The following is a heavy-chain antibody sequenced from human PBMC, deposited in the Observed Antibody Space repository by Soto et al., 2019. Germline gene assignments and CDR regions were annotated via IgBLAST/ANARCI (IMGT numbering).Heavy chain of an antibody. J-gene: IGHJ3*02. CDR3: ASFIISGVAFDI. Sequence: EVQLVESGGGLVQPGGSLRLSCAASGFTFSSDWMSWVRQAPGKGLEWVANIKQDGSEKYYVDSVKGRFTISRDNAKNSLYLQMNSLRAEDAAVYYCASFIISGVAFDIWGQGTMVTVSS. CDR2: IKQDGSEK. V-gene: IGHV3-7*01. D-gene: IGHD2-15*01. CDR1: GFTFSSDW.